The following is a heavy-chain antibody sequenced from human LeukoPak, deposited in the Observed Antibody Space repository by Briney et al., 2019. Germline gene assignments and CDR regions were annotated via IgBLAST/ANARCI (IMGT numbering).Heavy chain of an antibody. J-gene: IGHJ3*02. CDR1: GGSISSYY. V-gene: IGHV4-59*08. Sequence: PSETLSLTCTVSGGSISSYYWSWIRQPPGKGLEWIGYIYYSGSTNYNPSLKSRVTISVDTSKNQFSLKLSSVTAADTAVYYCARQDHRHDAFDIWGQGTMVTVSS. CDR2: IYYSGST. CDR3: ARQDHRHDAFDI.